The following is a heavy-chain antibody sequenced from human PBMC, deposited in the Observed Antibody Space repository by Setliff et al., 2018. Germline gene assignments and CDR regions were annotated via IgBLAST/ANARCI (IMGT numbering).Heavy chain of an antibody. CDR3: ARPLEESFGGVRDSDAFDV. D-gene: IGHD3-16*01. CDR2: IYYGST. CDR1: GGSIRSSYFY. Sequence: SETLSLTCTVSGGSIRSSYFYWGWIRQPPGKGLEWIGSIYYGSTHFNPSLKSRVAISVDTSKNLLSLRVNSVTATDTAVYYCARPLEESFGGVRDSDAFDVWGQGTMVTVSS. V-gene: IGHV4-39*01. J-gene: IGHJ3*01.